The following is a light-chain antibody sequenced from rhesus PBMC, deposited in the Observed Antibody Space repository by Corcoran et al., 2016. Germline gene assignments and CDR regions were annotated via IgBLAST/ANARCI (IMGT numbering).Light chain of an antibody. V-gene: IGKV1-74*01. CDR3: QHSDSTPLA. J-gene: IGKJ4*01. Sequence: DIQMTQSPSSLSASVGDRLTIPCRASENVNNYLHWYQQKQGKAPKHLIYKASTLQSGVPSRLNGSGAGTDFTLTSSSLQPEDCATYYCQHSDSTPLAFGGGTKVETK. CDR1: ENVNNY. CDR2: KAS.